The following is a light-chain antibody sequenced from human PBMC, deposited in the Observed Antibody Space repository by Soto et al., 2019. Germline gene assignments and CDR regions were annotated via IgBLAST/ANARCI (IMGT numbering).Light chain of an antibody. V-gene: IGKV3-15*01. Sequence: EIVMTQSPDTLSVSPGERATLSCRASQSVSSNLAWDQQKPGQAPRLLIYGASTRATGIPARFSGSGSGTEFTLTISSLQSEDFAVYYCQQYNNWPWTFGQWTKVEIK. CDR2: GAS. CDR3: QQYNNWPWT. J-gene: IGKJ1*01. CDR1: QSVSSN.